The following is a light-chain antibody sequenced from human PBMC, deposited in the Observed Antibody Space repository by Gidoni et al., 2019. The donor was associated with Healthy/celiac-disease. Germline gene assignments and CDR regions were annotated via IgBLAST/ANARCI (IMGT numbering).Light chain of an antibody. J-gene: IGKJ5*01. V-gene: IGKV3-11*01. CDR1: QSVSSY. CDR2: DAS. CDR3: QQRSNWPT. Sequence: IVLTQSPATLSLSPGERATLSCRASQSVSSYLAWYQQKPGHAPRLLIYDASNRATGIPARFSGSGSGTDFTLTISSLEPEDFAVYYCQQRSNWPTFGQGTRLEIK.